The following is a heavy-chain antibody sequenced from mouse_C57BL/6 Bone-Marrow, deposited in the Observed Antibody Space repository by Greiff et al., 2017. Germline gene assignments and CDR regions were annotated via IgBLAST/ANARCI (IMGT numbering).Heavy chain of an antibody. V-gene: IGHV1-26*01. J-gene: IGHJ3*01. CDR1: GYTFTDYY. D-gene: IGHD2-4*01. CDR2: INPNNGGT. CDR3: SDYDYDGFAY. Sequence: KLQQSGPELVKPGASVKISCKASGYTFTDYYMNWVKQSHGKSLEWIGDINPNNGGTSYNQKFKGKATLTVDKSSSTAYMELRSLTSEDSAVYYFSDYDYDGFAYWGQGTLVTVSA.